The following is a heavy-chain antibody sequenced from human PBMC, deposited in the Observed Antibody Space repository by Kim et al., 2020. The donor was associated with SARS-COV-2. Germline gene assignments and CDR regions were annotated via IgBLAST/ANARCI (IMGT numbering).Heavy chain of an antibody. CDR2: FDPEDGET. J-gene: IGHJ4*02. CDR3: ATLDSSGDYSEYYFDY. D-gene: IGHD3-22*01. Sequence: ASVKVSCKVSGYTLTELSMHWVRQAPGKGLEWMGGFDPEDGETIYAQKFQGRVTMTEDTSTDTAYMELSSLRSEDTAVYYCATLDSSGDYSEYYFDYWGQVPLLPVSS. V-gene: IGHV1-24*01. CDR1: GYTLTELS.